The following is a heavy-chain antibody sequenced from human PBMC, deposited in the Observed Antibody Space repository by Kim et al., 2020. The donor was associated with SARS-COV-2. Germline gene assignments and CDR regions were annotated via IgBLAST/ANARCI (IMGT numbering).Heavy chain of an antibody. Sequence: GGSLRLSCAASGFIFSTYGMHWVRQAPGKGLEWVAVIWYDEKSEYYADSVKGRFTISRDNSKGTVYLQMNSLRAEDTAVYYCARALYYSTADAFDIWGQ. D-gene: IGHD2-2*01. V-gene: IGHV3-33*03. CDR3: ARALYYSTADAFDI. J-gene: IGHJ3*02. CDR1: GFIFSTYG. CDR2: IWYDEKSE.